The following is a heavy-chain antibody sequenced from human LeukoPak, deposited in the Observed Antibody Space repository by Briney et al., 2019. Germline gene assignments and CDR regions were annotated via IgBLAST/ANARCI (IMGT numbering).Heavy chain of an antibody. J-gene: IGHJ5*02. CDR2: ISWNSGSI. CDR1: GFTFDDYA. V-gene: IGHV3-9*01. D-gene: IGHD3-3*01. CDR3: AKDTSSGELWSNWFDP. Sequence: GGSLRLSCAASGFTFDDYAMHWVRQAPGKGLEWVSGISWNSGSIGYADSVKGRFTISRDNAKNSLYLQMNSLRAEDTALYYCAKDTSSGELWSNWFDPWGQGTLVTVSS.